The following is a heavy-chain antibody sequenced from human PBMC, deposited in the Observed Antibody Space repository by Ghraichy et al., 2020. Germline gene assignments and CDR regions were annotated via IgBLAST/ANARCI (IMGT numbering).Heavy chain of an antibody. CDR1: GFTFDDYT. D-gene: IGHD3-16*01. V-gene: IGHV3-43*01. Sequence: ETLSLTCAASGFTFDDYTMHWVRQAPGKGLEWVSLISLDGGSTYYADSVQGRFTISRDNSKNSLYLQMNSLRTEDTALYYCAKEFTRDYVYYFDDWGQGTLVTVSS. CDR2: ISLDGGST. J-gene: IGHJ4*02. CDR3: AKEFTRDYVYYFDD.